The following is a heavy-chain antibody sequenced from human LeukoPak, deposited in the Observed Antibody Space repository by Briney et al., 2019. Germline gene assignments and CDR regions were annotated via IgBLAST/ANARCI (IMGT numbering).Heavy chain of an antibody. CDR1: GFXLSTYA. D-gene: IGHD3-10*01. V-gene: IGHV3-64D*06. CDR3: VRGALSLWFGEGWYGMDV. Sequence: GGSLRLSCSASGFXLSTYAMHWVRQAPGKGLKHVSVISGNGGSTYYADSVKGRFTISRDTSKNTLYLQMSSLRLEDTAVYYCVRGALSLWFGEGWYGMDVWGQGTTVTVSS. J-gene: IGHJ6*02. CDR2: ISGNGGST.